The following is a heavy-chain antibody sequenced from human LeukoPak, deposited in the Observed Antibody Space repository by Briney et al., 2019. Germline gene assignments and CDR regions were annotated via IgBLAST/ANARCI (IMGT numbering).Heavy chain of an antibody. CDR1: GGSISSYY. V-gene: IGHV4-30-4*08. CDR2: IYYSGST. CDR3: ARDRPTMNWFDP. Sequence: SETLSLTCTVSGGSISSYYWNWIRQPPGKGLEWIGYIYYSGSTYYNPSLKSRVTTSVDTSKNQFSLKLSSVTAADTAVYYCARDRPTMNWFDPWGQGTLVTVSS. J-gene: IGHJ5*02. D-gene: IGHD3-10*01.